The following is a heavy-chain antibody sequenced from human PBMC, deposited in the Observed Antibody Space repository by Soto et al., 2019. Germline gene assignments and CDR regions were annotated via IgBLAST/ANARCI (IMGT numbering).Heavy chain of an antibody. CDR1: GGSISSSSYY. Sequence: AETLSLTCTVSGGSISSSSYYWGWLRQPPGKGLEWIGSIYYSGSTYYNPSLKSRVTISVDTSKNQFSLKLSSVTAADTAVYYCGRHSRIAVSDYWGQGKLVTVSS. D-gene: IGHD2-15*01. CDR3: GRHSRIAVSDY. CDR2: IYYSGST. V-gene: IGHV4-39*01. J-gene: IGHJ4*02.